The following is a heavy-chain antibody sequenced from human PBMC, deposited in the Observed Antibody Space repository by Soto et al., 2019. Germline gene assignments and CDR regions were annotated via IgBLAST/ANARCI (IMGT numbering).Heavy chain of an antibody. V-gene: IGHV4-59*12. D-gene: IGHD3-3*01. CDR3: ARDCFGGVSALSVDYYGMDV. Sequence: PSETLSLTCTVSGGSISSYYWSWIRQPPGKGLEWIGYIYYSGSTYYNPSLKSRVTISVDTSKNQFSLKLSSVTAADTAVYYCARDCFGGVSALSVDYYGMDVWGQGTTVTVSS. J-gene: IGHJ6*01. CDR1: GGSISSYY. CDR2: IYYSGST.